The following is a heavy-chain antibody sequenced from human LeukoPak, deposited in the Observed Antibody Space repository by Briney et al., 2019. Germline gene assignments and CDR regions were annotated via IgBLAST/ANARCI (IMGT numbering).Heavy chain of an antibody. V-gene: IGHV3-53*01. CDR3: AREVDGVMDY. Sequence: GGSLRLSCAASRFTFDYYYMTWIRQAPGKGLEWVSVIYSGGSTYYADSVKGRFTISRDNSKNTLYLQMNSLRAEDTAVYYCAREVDGVMDYWGQGTLVTVSS. CDR1: RFTFDYYY. D-gene: IGHD2-8*01. J-gene: IGHJ4*02. CDR2: IYSGGST.